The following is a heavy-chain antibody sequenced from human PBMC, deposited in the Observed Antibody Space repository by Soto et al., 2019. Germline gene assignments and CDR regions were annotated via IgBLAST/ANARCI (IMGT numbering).Heavy chain of an antibody. J-gene: IGHJ3*02. CDR1: GGSVSSGSYY. CDR2: IYYSGST. CDR3: ATTTVTISAFDI. V-gene: IGHV4-61*01. Sequence: SETLSLTCTVSGGSVSSGSYYWSWIRQPPGKGLEWIGYIYYSGSTNYNPSLKSRVTISVDTSKNQFSLKLSSVTAADTAVYYCATTTVTISAFDIWGQGTMVTVSS. D-gene: IGHD4-17*01.